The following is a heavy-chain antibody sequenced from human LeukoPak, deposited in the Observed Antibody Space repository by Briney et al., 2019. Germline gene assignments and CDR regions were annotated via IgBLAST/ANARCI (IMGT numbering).Heavy chain of an antibody. V-gene: IGHV3-74*01. J-gene: IGHJ4*02. CDR2: ITTGGSST. Sequence: GGSLRLSCAASGFTFSSYWMHWVRQAPGKGLVWVSHITTGGSSTSYADSVKGRFIISRDNTKNTLYLQMNSLRPEDTAVYYCARDRGGSFDYWGQGTLVTVSS. CDR3: ARDRGGSFDY. D-gene: IGHD3-10*01. CDR1: GFTFSSYW.